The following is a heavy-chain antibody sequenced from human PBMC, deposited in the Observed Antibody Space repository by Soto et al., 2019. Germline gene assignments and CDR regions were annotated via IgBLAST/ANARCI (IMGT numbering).Heavy chain of an antibody. CDR1: GGSLSKYY. D-gene: IGHD5-12*01. CDR3: ARVKATLYRHYYFDY. Sequence: PSETLSLTCTVSGGSLSKYYWSWIRQPAGKGLEWIGRISTSGKIESTPSLKSRLTMSMDTSKNLFSLRLRSLTAADTAVYFCARVKATLYRHYYFDYWGQGTPVTVSS. V-gene: IGHV4-4*07. CDR2: ISTSGKI. J-gene: IGHJ4*02.